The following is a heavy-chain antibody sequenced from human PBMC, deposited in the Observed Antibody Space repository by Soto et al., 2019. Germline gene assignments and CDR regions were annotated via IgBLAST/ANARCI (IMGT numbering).Heavy chain of an antibody. CDR3: ARIRPTIVVVVAATPYLPFDI. D-gene: IGHD2-15*01. CDR2: IYYSGST. Sequence: QLQLQESGPGLVKPSETLSLTCTVSGGSISSSSYYWGWIRQPPGKGLEWIGSIYYSGSTYYNPSLKSRVTISVDTSKNQFSLKLSSVTAADTAVYYCARIRPTIVVVVAATPYLPFDIWGQGTMVTVSS. CDR1: GGSISSSSYY. J-gene: IGHJ3*02. V-gene: IGHV4-39*01.